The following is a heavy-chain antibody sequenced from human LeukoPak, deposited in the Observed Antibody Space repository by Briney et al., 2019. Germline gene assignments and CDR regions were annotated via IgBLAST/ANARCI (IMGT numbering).Heavy chain of an antibody. D-gene: IGHD2-8*01. CDR2: IIPIFGTA. CDR3: ARLLNADYHFDY. Sequence: GSSVKVSCKASGGTLSSYAISWVRQAPGQGLERMGGIIPIFGTANYAQKFQGRVTITADESTSTAYMELSSLRSEDTAVYYCARLLNADYHFDYWGQGTLVTVSS. V-gene: IGHV1-69*01. CDR1: GGTLSSYA. J-gene: IGHJ4*02.